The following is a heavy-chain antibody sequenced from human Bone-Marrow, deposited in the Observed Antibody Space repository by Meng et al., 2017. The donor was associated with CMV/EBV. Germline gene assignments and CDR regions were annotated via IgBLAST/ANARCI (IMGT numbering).Heavy chain of an antibody. Sequence: GGSLRLSCAAYGFTFSSYEMNWVRQAPGKGLEWVSYISSSGSTIYYADSVKGRFTISRDNAKNSLYLQMNSLRAEDTAVYYCATLEWLLPDYWGQGTLVTVSS. CDR2: ISSSGSTI. CDR3: ATLEWLLPDY. CDR1: GFTFSSYE. J-gene: IGHJ4*02. D-gene: IGHD3-3*01. V-gene: IGHV3-48*03.